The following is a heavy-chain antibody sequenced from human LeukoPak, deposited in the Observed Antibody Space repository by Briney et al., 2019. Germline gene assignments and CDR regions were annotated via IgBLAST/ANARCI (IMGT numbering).Heavy chain of an antibody. J-gene: IGHJ4*02. Sequence: GSLRLSCAGSGYTFDDHGMSWIRQPPGKGLEWIGEINHSGSTNYNPSLKSRVTISVDTSKNQFSLKLSSVTAADTAVYYCARQGRIVGATRRAFDYWGQGTLVTVSS. D-gene: IGHD1-26*01. CDR1: GYTFDDHG. V-gene: IGHV4-34*01. CDR3: ARQGRIVGATRRAFDY. CDR2: INHSGST.